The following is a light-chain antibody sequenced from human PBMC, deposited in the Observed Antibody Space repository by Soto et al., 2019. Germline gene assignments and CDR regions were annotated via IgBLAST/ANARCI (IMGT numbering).Light chain of an antibody. V-gene: IGLV2-14*01. CDR1: SSDINSYKF. CDR3: CSYTNANTWV. CDR2: EDD. Sequence: QSALTPPASVSASPGQSITISCTGSSSDINSYKFVSWYQVLPGKAPKLIIYEDDYRPPEISSRFSASKSGNTASLTISGVQLEDDSHYFCCSYTNANTWVFGGGTKLTVL. J-gene: IGLJ3*02.